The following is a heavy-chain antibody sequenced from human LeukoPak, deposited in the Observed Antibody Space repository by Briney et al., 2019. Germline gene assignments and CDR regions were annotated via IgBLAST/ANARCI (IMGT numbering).Heavy chain of an antibody. CDR3: ARDIVVVPPRRDYYYYGMDV. CDR1: GYTFTSYG. V-gene: IGHV1-18*01. Sequence: GASVKVSCKASGYTFTSYGISWVRQAPGQGLEWMGWISAYNGNTNYAQKLQGRVTMTTDTSTSTAYMELRGLRSDDTAVYYCARDIVVVPPRRDYYYYGMDVWGQGTTVTVSS. J-gene: IGHJ6*02. D-gene: IGHD2-2*01. CDR2: ISAYNGNT.